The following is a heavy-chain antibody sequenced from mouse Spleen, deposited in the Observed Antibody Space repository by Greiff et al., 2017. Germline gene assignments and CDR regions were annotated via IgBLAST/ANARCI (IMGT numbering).Heavy chain of an antibody. CDR1: GYAFSSSW. CDR2: IYPGDGDT. D-gene: IGHD2-4*01. Sequence: VQLQESGPELVKPGASVKISCKASGYAFSSSWMNWVKQRPGKGLEWIGRIYPGDGDTNYNGKFKGKATLTADKSSSTAYMQLSSLTSEDSAVYFCASGDDYDVAYWGQGTLVTVSA. J-gene: IGHJ3*01. V-gene: IGHV1-82*01. CDR3: ASGDDYDVAY.